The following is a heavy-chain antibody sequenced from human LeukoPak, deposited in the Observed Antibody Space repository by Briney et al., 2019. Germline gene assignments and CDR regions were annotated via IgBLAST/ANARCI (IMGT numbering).Heavy chain of an antibody. J-gene: IGHJ5*02. V-gene: IGHV4-4*07. CDR2: IYTSGST. CDR3: ARDSITMVRGPNWFDP. D-gene: IGHD3-10*01. Sequence: PSETLSLTCTVSGGSISSYYWSWIRQPAGKGLEWIGRIYTSGSTNYNPSLKSRVTMPVDTSKNQFSLKLSSVTAADTAVYYCARDSITMVRGPNWFDPWGQGTLVTVSS. CDR1: GGSISSYY.